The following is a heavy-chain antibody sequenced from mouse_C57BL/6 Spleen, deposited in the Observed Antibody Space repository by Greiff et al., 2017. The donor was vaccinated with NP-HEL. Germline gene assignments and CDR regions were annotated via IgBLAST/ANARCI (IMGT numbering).Heavy chain of an antibody. Sequence: EVKLLESGPVLVKPGASVKMSCKASGYTFTDYYMNWVKQSHGKSLEWIGVINPYNGGTSYNQKFKGKATLSVDKSSSTAYLDLNSLTSEDSAVYYCERTGAYDYDEEAMDYWGQGTSVTVSS. CDR2: INPYNGGT. J-gene: IGHJ4*01. D-gene: IGHD2-4*01. CDR1: GYTFTDYY. V-gene: IGHV1-19*01. CDR3: ERTGAYDYDEEAMDY.